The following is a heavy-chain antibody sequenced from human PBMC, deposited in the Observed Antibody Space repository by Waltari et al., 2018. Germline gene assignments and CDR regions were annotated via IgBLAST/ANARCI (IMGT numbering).Heavy chain of an antibody. CDR3: ATKRESSASGFDY. J-gene: IGHJ4*02. CDR1: GGSISSSSYY. V-gene: IGHV4-39*01. CDR2: IYYSGST. D-gene: IGHD6-19*01. Sequence: QLQLQESGPGLVKPSETLSFTCTVPGGSISSSSYYWGWFRQTPGKGLEWIGSIYYSGSTYYNPSLKSRVTISVDTSKNQFSLKLSSVTAADTAVYYCATKRESSASGFDYWGQGTLVTVSS.